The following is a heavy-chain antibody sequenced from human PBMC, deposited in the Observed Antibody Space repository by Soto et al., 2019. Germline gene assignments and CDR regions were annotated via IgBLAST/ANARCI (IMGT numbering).Heavy chain of an antibody. Sequence: QVQLVQSGAEVKKPGASVKVSCKVSGYTLTGLSMHWVRQAPGKGLEWMGGFDPETGETIYAQTLQGRVTVTEDTSTDTVYMELSSLRSEDTAVYYGAKDLVSGAYDYYFDYWGQGSLVTVSS. CDR1: GYTLTGLS. V-gene: IGHV1-24*01. J-gene: IGHJ4*02. CDR2: FDPETGET. D-gene: IGHD5-12*01. CDR3: AKDLVSGAYDYYFDY.